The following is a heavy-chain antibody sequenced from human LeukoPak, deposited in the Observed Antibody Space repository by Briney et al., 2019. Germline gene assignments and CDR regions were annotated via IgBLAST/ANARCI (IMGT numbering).Heavy chain of an antibody. CDR2: INPSGGST. CDR3: ARQRSSGWYLDY. J-gene: IGHJ4*02. D-gene: IGHD6-19*01. V-gene: IGHV1-46*01. CDR1: GYIFTTYY. Sequence: ASVKVSCKASGYIFTTYYMHWVRQAPGQGLEWMGIINPSGGSTSYAQKFQGRVTMTRDMSTSTVYMVLSSLRSEDTAVYYCARQRSSGWYLDYWGQGTLVTVSS.